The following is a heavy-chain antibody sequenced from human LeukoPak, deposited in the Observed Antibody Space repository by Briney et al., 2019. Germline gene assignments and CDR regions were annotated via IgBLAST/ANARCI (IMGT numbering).Heavy chain of an antibody. V-gene: IGHV3-53*01. CDR1: GFSVRNTY. Sequence: GGSLRLSCAAPGFSVRNTYMSWVRQAPGKGLERDSIIYSGGNTYYADSVKGRLTISRDNSKNTLYLQMNRLRPEDTAVYYCARGTVTAPDYWGQGTLVTVSS. D-gene: IGHD2-21*02. CDR3: ARGTVTAPDY. J-gene: IGHJ4*02. CDR2: IYSGGNT.